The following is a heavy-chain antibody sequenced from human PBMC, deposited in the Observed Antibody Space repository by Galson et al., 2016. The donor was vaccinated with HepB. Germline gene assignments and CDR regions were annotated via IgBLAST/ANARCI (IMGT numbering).Heavy chain of an antibody. CDR2: IHSVGRT. J-gene: IGHJ3*02. Sequence: QVQLQESGPGLVKPPETLPLTCNVSGDSITIYYWTWIRQPPGKGLEGSGFIHSVGRTFPNPPASSQVARSVDTSKTQCSLRRSSVTAADTAVYYCARHLDFDSNVDVFDIWGRGTMVTVSS. V-gene: IGHV4-59*13. CDR3: ARHLDFDSNVDVFDI. CDR1: GDSITIYY. D-gene: IGHD3-22*01.